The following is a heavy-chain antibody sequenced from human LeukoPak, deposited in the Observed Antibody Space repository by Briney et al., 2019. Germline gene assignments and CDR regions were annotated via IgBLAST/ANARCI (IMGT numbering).Heavy chain of an antibody. CDR2: ISYDGSNK. D-gene: IGHD5-18*01. J-gene: IGHJ4*02. CDR3: AKEEQYSYAI. V-gene: IGHV3-30*18. CDR1: GFTFSSYG. Sequence: PGGSLRLSCAASGFTFSSYGMHWVRQAPGKGLEWVAVISYDGSNKYYADSVKGRFTISRVNSKNTLYLQMNSRRAEDTAVYYCAKEEQYSYAIWGQGTLVTVSS.